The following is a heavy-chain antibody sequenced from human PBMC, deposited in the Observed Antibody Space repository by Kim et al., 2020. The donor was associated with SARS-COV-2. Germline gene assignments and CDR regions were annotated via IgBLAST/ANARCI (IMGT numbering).Heavy chain of an antibody. Sequence: GRFTISRDNSKNTLYMQMNSLGAEDTAVYYCAKDIRQWLVRRSNYGTFHYWGQGTLVTVSS. CDR3: AKDIRQWLVRRSNYGTFHY. D-gene: IGHD6-19*01. V-gene: IGHV3-23*01. J-gene: IGHJ4*02.